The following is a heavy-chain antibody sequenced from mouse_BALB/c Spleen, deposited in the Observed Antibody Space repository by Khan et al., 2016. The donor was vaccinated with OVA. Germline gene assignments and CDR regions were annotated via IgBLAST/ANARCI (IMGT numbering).Heavy chain of an antibody. CDR1: GYTFTSYY. J-gene: IGHJ3*01. CDR2: INPNNGVS. V-gene: IGHV1S81*02. Sequence: QVQLQQPGAELGKPGASVKISCKASGYTFTSYYLYWVKQRPGQGLEWIGGINPNNGVSHFNEKFKSKATLTVDKSSSTAYMQLNSLTSEDSAVYYCARSGYGNPFAYWGQGTLVTVST. D-gene: IGHD2-1*01. CDR3: ARSGYGNPFAY.